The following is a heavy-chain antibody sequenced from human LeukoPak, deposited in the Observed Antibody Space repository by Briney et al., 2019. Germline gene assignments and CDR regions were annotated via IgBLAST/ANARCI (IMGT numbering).Heavy chain of an antibody. CDR3: ARASGDYFDY. D-gene: IGHD4-17*01. CDR2: ISSSSSYI. V-gene: IGHV3-21*01. J-gene: IGHJ4*02. Sequence: GGSLRLSCAAAGFTFSSYSMNWVRQAPGKGLEWVSSISSSSSYIYYADSVKGRFTISRDNAKNSLYLQMNSLRAEDTAVYYCARASGDYFDYWGQGTLVTVSS. CDR1: GFTFSSYS.